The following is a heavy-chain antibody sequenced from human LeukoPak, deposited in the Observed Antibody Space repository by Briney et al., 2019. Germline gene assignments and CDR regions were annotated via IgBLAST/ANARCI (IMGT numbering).Heavy chain of an antibody. D-gene: IGHD6-13*01. J-gene: IGHJ4*02. CDR1: GFTFSDYS. CDR2: ISGDSRYI. V-gene: IGHV3-21*06. CDR3: ARGPFSSSWSEFDY. Sequence: PGGSLTLSCVASGFTFSDYSLNWVRQAPGKGLEWVSCISGDSRYIYYADSLKGRSTISRDNAQNSLYLHMNNLRAEDTAVYYCARGPFSSSWSEFDYWGQGTLVTVSS.